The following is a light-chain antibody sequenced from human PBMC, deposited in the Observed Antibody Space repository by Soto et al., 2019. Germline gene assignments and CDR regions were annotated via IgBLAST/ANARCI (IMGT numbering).Light chain of an antibody. V-gene: IGLV2-14*01. J-gene: IGLJ2*01. CDR1: SSDVGGYNY. Sequence: QSALTQPASVFGSPGQSITISCTGTSSDVGGYNYVSWYQQHPGKAPKLMIYDVSNRPSGVSNRFSGSKSGNTASLTASGVQAGDEADYYCSSFTSSRPVVFGGGTKLTVL. CDR2: DVS. CDR3: SSFTSSRPVV.